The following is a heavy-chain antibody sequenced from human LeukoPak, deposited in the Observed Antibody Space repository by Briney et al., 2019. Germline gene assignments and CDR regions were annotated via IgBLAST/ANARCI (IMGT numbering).Heavy chain of an antibody. CDR3: ARDKLRYWFDP. J-gene: IGHJ5*02. Sequence: PSETLSLTCAVSGGSISGGGYSWSWIRQPPGKGLEWIGYIYHSGSTYYNPSLRSRVTISVDRSKNQFSLKLSSVTAADTAVYYCARDKLRYWFDPWGQGTLVTVSS. D-gene: IGHD1-26*01. CDR2: IYHSGST. V-gene: IGHV4-30-2*01. CDR1: GGSISGGGYS.